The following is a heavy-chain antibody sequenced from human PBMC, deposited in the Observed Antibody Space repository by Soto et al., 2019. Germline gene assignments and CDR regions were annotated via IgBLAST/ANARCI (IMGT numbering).Heavy chain of an antibody. CDR2: ISYDGSNK. Sequence: PGGSLRLSCAASGFTFSSYGMHWVRQAPGKGLEWVAVISYDGSNKYYADSVKGRFTISRDNSKNTLYLQMNSLRAEDTAVYYCAKVLYCGGDCYDYWGQGTLVTVSS. J-gene: IGHJ4*02. CDR1: GFTFSSYG. CDR3: AKVLYCGGDCYDY. V-gene: IGHV3-30*18. D-gene: IGHD2-21*01.